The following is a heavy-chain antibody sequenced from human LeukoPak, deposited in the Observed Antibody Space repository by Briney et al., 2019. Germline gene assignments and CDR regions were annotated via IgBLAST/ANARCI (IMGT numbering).Heavy chain of an antibody. J-gene: IGHJ4*02. CDR1: GFTFSSYA. D-gene: IGHD5-24*01. CDR2: ISGGTGNT. Sequence: GGSLRLSCAASGFTFSSYAMSWVRQAPGKGLEWVSGISGGTGNTYYTDSMKGRFTISRDDSKNTLYLQMNSLRAEDTAVYYCAKSGSNRFDYWGQGTLVTVSS. CDR3: AKSGSNRFDY. V-gene: IGHV3-23*01.